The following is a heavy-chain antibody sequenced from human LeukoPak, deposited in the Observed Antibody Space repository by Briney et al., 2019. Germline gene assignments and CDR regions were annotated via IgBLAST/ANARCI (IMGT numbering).Heavy chain of an antibody. CDR3: AKDIAAAGTGWYFDL. V-gene: IGHV3-9*01. J-gene: IGHJ2*01. CDR2: ITWNSGSI. Sequence: GGSLRLSCEASGFTFDDYAMHWVRQVPGKGLEWVSGITWNSGSIDYADSVKGRFTISRDNAKNSLYLQMNSLRAEDTALYYCAKDIAAAGTGWYFDLWGRGTLVTVSS. D-gene: IGHD6-13*01. CDR1: GFTFDDYA.